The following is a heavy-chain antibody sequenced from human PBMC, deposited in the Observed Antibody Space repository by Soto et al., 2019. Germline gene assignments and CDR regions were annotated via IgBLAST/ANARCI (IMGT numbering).Heavy chain of an antibody. CDR1: GFTFSSYG. CDR3: AKDQTPVWVAVAVTDY. CDR2: ISYDGSNK. D-gene: IGHD6-19*01. Sequence: QVQLVESGGGVVQPGRSLRLSCAASGFTFSSYGMHWVRQAPGKGLEWVAVISYDGSNKYYADSVKGRFTISRDNSKNSLYLQMNSLRAEDTAVYYCAKDQTPVWVAVAVTDYWGQGTLVTVSS. J-gene: IGHJ4*02. V-gene: IGHV3-30*18.